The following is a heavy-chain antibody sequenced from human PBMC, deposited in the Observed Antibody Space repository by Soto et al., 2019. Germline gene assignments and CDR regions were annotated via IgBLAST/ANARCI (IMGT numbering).Heavy chain of an antibody. V-gene: IGHV4-31*03. CDR2: IFHSGAT. CDR1: GGSMRSDGNY. D-gene: IGHD4-17*01. Sequence: LSLTCNVSGGSMRSDGNYRTWIRQHPGKGLEWLGNIFHSGATYYNPSLRSRLTISVDTSKNLFSLKLNSVTAADTAVYYCARDFSYGDFYYYGMDVWGQGTTVTVSS. CDR3: ARDFSYGDFYYYGMDV. J-gene: IGHJ6*02.